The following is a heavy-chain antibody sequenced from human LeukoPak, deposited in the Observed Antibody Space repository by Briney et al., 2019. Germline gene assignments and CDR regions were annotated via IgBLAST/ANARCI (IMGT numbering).Heavy chain of an antibody. CDR3: ARDGEYCSSTSCYTDY. D-gene: IGHD2-2*02. CDR1: GYTFTSYG. V-gene: IGHV1-18*01. J-gene: IGHJ4*02. CDR2: ISAYNGNT. Sequence: ASVKVSCKASGYTFTSYGISWVRQAPGQGLEWMGWISAYNGNTNYAQKLQGRVTMTTDTSTSTAYMELRSLRSDDTAVYYCARDGEYCSSTSCYTDYWGQGTLVTVSS.